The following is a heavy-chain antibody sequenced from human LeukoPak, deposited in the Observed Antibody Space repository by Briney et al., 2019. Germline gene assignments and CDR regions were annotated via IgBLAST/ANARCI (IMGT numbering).Heavy chain of an antibody. Sequence: SETLSLTCTVSGGSISSYYWSWIRQPPGKGLEWIGEIYHSGSTNYNPSLKSRVTISVDKSKNQFSLKLSSVTAADTAVYYCASDGQLELPFDYWGQGTLVTVSS. CDR2: IYHSGST. V-gene: IGHV4-59*12. D-gene: IGHD1-7*01. CDR3: ASDGQLELPFDY. CDR1: GGSISSYY. J-gene: IGHJ4*02.